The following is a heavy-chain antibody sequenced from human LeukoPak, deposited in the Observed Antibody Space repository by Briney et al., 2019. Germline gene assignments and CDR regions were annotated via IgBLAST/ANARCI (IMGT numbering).Heavy chain of an antibody. CDR1: GVTVSSDF. CDR2: IYGGGTT. J-gene: IGHJ4*02. D-gene: IGHD6-13*01. V-gene: IGHV3-53*01. Sequence: GGSLRLSCAASGVTVSSDFMSWVRQAPGRGLEWVSIIYGGGTTYYADSVKGRFIISRDNSKNTLYLQMNSLRAEDTAVYYCATVDRIEAPGTFDYWGQGTLVTVSS. CDR3: ATVDRIEAPGTFDY.